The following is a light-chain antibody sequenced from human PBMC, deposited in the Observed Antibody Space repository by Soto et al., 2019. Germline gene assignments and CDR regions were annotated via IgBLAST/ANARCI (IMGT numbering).Light chain of an antibody. CDR3: QQYYSTPLT. V-gene: IGKV4-1*01. CDR2: WAS. Sequence: DIVMTQSPDSLAVSLGERSTINCNSSQSGLYSSNNKNYLAWYQQKPGQPPKLLIYWASTRESGVPDRFSGSGSGTAFTLTISSLQAEDVAVYYCQQYYSTPLTFGGGTKVDIK. CDR1: QSGLYSSNNKNY. J-gene: IGKJ4*01.